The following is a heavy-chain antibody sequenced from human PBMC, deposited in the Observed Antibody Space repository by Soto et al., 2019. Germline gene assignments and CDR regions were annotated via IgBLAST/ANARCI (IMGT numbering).Heavy chain of an antibody. Sequence: QVQLQESGPGLVKPSQTLSLTCTVSGGSISSGGYYWSWIRQHPGKGLEWIGYIYYSGSTYYNPPLKSRVTISVDTSKNPFSRKLSAVTAADTAVYYCATVLRYFDWLHYYYYYGMDVWGQGTTVTVSS. CDR1: GGSISSGGYY. CDR3: ATVLRYFDWLHYYYYYGMDV. CDR2: IYYSGST. D-gene: IGHD3-9*01. V-gene: IGHV4-31*03. J-gene: IGHJ6*02.